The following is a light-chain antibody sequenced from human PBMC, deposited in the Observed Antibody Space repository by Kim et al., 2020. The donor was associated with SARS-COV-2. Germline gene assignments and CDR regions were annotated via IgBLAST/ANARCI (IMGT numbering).Light chain of an antibody. CDR2: NNH. CDR3: ATWDDSLSGPV. V-gene: IGLV1-44*01. CDR1: SSNVGTNS. Sequence: QSVLTQSPSASGTPGQRVTISCSGSSSNVGTNSVNWYQQLPGTAPKLLIYNNHQRPSGVPDRFSGSKSGTSASLAISGLQSEDEADYYCATWDDSLSGPVFGGGTKVTVL. J-gene: IGLJ3*02.